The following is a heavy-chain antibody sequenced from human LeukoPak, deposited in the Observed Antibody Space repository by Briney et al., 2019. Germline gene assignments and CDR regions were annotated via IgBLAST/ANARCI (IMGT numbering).Heavy chain of an antibody. CDR1: GGSFSGYY. CDR3: ARGRKDIVVVPAAIFNY. D-gene: IGHD2-2*01. Sequence: TSETLSLTCAVYGGSFSGYYWSWIRQPPGKGLEWIGEINHSRSTNYNPSLKSRVTISVDTSKNQFSLKLSSVTAADTAVYYCARGRKDIVVVPAAIFNYWGRGTLVTVSS. V-gene: IGHV4-34*01. J-gene: IGHJ4*02. CDR2: INHSRST.